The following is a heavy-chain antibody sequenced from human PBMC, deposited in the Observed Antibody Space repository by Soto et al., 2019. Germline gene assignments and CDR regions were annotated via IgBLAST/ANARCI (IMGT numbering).Heavy chain of an antibody. CDR3: ARDRRAAVRKYYYYYGMDV. J-gene: IGHJ6*02. Sequence: SLRLPCATSGFTFSSYAMHWVRQAPGKELEWVAVISYDGSNKYYADSVKGRFTISRDNSKNTLYLQMNSLRAEDTAVYYCARDRRAAVRKYYYYYGMDVWGQGTTVTVS. CDR2: ISYDGSNK. CDR1: GFTFSSYA. V-gene: IGHV3-30*01. D-gene: IGHD6-13*01.